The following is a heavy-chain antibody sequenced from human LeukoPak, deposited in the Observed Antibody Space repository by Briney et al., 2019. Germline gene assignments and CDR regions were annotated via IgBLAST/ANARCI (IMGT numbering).Heavy chain of an antibody. V-gene: IGHV3-7*05. CDR1: GFTFSSYW. D-gene: IGHD6-19*01. CDR3: AGGGGWLTDC. Sequence: PGGSLRLPCTASGFTFSSYWMNWVRQAPGKGLEWVANIKKDGSEKYYVDSVKGRFTISRDNAKNSLYLQMNSLRAEDTAVYYCAGGGGWLTDCWGQGTLVTVSS. J-gene: IGHJ4*02. CDR2: IKKDGSEK.